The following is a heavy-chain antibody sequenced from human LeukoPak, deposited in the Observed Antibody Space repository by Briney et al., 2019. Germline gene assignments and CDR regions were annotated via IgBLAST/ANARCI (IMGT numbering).Heavy chain of an antibody. D-gene: IGHD6-19*01. CDR2: IYHSGST. CDR3: ARLGYSSGWSEHDY. J-gene: IGHJ4*02. V-gene: IGHV4-4*02. CDR1: GGSISSSNW. Sequence: SETLSLTCAVSGGSISSSNWWSWVRQPPGKGLEWIGEIYHSGSTNYNPSLKSRVTISVDKSKNQFSLKLSSVTAADTAVYYCARLGYSSGWSEHDYWGQGTLVTVSS.